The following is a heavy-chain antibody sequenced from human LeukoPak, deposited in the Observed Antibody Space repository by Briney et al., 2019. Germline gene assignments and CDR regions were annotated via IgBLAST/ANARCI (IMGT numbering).Heavy chain of an antibody. V-gene: IGHV3-43D*03. Sequence: PGGSLRLSCAASGFTFSGSAMHWVRQAPGKGLEWVSLISWDGGSTYYADSVKGRFTISRDNSKNSLHLQMNRLSAEDTALYYCAKDGGDYGDYYFDYWGQGTLVSVS. J-gene: IGHJ4*02. CDR2: ISWDGGST. CDR1: GFTFSGSA. CDR3: AKDGGDYGDYYFDY. D-gene: IGHD4-17*01.